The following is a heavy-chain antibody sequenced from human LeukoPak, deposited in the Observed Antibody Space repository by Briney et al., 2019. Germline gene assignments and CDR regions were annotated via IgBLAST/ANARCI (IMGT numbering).Heavy chain of an antibody. V-gene: IGHV4-59*08. J-gene: IGHJ4*02. D-gene: IGHD2-2*01. CDR2: IYYSGST. Sequence: SETLSLTCTVSGGSISSYYWSWIRQPPGKGLEWVGYIYYSGSTNYNPSLKSRVTISVDTSKNQFSLKLSSVTAADTAVYYCARQLGYCSSTSCYADKVDYWGQGTLVTVSS. CDR3: ARQLGYCSSTSCYADKVDY. CDR1: GGSISSYY.